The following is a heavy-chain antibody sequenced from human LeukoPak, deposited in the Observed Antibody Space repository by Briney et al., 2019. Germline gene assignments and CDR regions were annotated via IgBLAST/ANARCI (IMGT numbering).Heavy chain of an antibody. J-gene: IGHJ3*02. CDR1: GYTFTGYY. CDR3: ARGGEQQWLVVLDAFDI. D-gene: IGHD6-19*01. Sequence: ASVKVSCKASGYTFTGYYMHWVRQAPGQGLEWMGWINPNSGGTNYAQKFQGRVTMTRDTSISTAYMELSRLRSDDTAVYYCARGGEQQWLVVLDAFDIWGQGTMVTVSS. CDR2: INPNSGGT. V-gene: IGHV1-2*02.